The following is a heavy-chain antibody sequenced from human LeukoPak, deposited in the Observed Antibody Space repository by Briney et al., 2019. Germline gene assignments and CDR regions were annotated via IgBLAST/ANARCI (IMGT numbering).Heavy chain of an antibody. CDR2: IYTSGST. CDR3: ARDHRLELRSGTYALDI. V-gene: IGHV4-4*07. Sequence: SETLSLTCTVSGGSISSYYWSWIRQPAGKGLEWIGRIYTSGSTNYNPSLKSRVTMSVDTSKNQFSLKLSSVTAADTAVYYCARDHRLELRSGTYALDIWGQGTMVTVSS. CDR1: GGSISSYY. D-gene: IGHD1-7*01. J-gene: IGHJ3*02.